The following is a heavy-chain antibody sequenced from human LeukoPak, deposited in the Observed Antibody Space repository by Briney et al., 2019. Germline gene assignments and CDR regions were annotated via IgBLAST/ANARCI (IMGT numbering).Heavy chain of an antibody. CDR3: ARAFFVVVPANWFDP. V-gene: IGHV4-30-4*08. J-gene: IGHJ5*02. D-gene: IGHD2-2*01. CDR2: IYYSGST. Sequence: SQTLSLTCTVSGGSISSGDYYWSWIRQPPGKGLEWIGYIYYSGSTYYNPSLKSRVTISVDTSKNQFSLKLSSVTAADTAVYYCARAFFVVVPANWFDPWGQGTLVTVSS. CDR1: GGSISSGDYY.